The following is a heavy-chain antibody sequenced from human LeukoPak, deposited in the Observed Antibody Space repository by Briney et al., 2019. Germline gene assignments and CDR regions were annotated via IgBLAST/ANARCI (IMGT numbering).Heavy chain of an antibody. V-gene: IGHV1-69*04. CDR1: GGTFSSYA. CDR3: ARDFDDILTGYYRIVYCDY. CDR2: IIPILGIA. J-gene: IGHJ4*02. Sequence: SVSVTCKASGGTFSSYARSWVRQAPGQGLEWMGRIIPILGIANYAQKFQGRVTITADKSTSTAYMELSSLRSEDTAVYYCARDFDDILTGYYRIVYCDYWGEEPVVTVSS. D-gene: IGHD3-9*01.